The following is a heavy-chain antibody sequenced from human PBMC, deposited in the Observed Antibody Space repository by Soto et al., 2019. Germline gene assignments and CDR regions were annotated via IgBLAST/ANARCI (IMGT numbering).Heavy chain of an antibody. D-gene: IGHD3-9*01. Sequence: GASVKVSCKASGYTFTSYYMHWVRQAPGQGLEWMGIINPSGGSTSYAQKFQGRVTMTRDTSTSTVYMELSSLRSEDTAVYYCAVDILTAILSGGMDVWGQGTTVTVSS. J-gene: IGHJ6*02. CDR2: INPSGGST. V-gene: IGHV1-46*03. CDR1: GYTFTSYY. CDR3: AVDILTAILSGGMDV.